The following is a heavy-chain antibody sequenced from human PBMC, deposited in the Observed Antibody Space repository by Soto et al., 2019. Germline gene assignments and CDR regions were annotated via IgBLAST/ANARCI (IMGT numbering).Heavy chain of an antibody. CDR1: GYTFTSYY. V-gene: IGHV1-46*01. Sequence: ASVKVSCKASGYTFTSYYMHWVRQAPGQGLEWMGIINPSGGSTSYAQKFQGRVTMTRDTSTSTVYMELSSLRSEDTAVYYCARDRMTAAAGYGMDVWGQGTTVPVSS. CDR3: ARDRMTAAAGYGMDV. D-gene: IGHD6-13*01. J-gene: IGHJ6*02. CDR2: INPSGGST.